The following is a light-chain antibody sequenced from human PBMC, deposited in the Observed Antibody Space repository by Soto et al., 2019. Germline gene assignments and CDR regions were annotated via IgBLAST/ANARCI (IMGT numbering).Light chain of an antibody. CDR2: RAS. V-gene: IGKV3-15*01. CDR1: QSINTN. J-gene: IGKJ4*01. CDR3: QQYTVWPFT. Sequence: EIVMTQSPATLSLSPGERATLSCRASQSINTNLAWYQQSPGRAPRLFIYRASTRATGIPDRFSGSGSGTEFTLTISSLQSEDFAVYYCQQYTVWPFTFGGGTKVDIK.